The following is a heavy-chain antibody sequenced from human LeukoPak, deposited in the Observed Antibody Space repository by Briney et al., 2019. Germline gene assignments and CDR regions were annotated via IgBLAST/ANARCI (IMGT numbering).Heavy chain of an antibody. V-gene: IGHV4-61*01. CDR1: GGSVSSGSYY. Sequence: SETLSLTCTVSGGSVSSGSYYWSWIRQPPGKGLEWIGYIYYSGSTNYHPSLKSRVTISIDVSQNQFSLRLRSVTAADTAVYYCARSWPYFDYWGQGTLVTVSS. J-gene: IGHJ4*02. CDR3: ARSWPYFDY. CDR2: IYYSGST.